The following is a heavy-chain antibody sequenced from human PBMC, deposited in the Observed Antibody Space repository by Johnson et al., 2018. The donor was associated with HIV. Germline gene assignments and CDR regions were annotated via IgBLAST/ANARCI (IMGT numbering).Heavy chain of an antibody. V-gene: IGHV3-30-3*01. J-gene: IGHJ3*02. D-gene: IGHD3-22*01. CDR2: ISYDGSNK. CDR3: ASPILFDSSGATDAFDI. CDR1: GFTFSSNY. Sequence: QMLLAESGGGVVQPGKSLRLSCAASGFTFSSNYMSWVRQAPGKGLEWVAVISYDGSNKYYADSVKGRFTISRDNSKNTLYLQMNSLRPEDMAVYYCASPILFDSSGATDAFDIWGQGTMVTVSS.